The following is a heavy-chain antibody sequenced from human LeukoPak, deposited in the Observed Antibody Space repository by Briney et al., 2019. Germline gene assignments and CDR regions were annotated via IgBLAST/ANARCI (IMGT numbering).Heavy chain of an antibody. CDR2: ITGSGGSA. J-gene: IGHJ4*02. V-gene: IGHV3-23*01. CDR3: AKDPLSYGGHYLDS. D-gene: IGHD4-23*01. Sequence: PGGPLRLSCAASGFTFSSYSMSWVRQAPGKGLEWVSTITGSGGSAFYADSVKGRFTISRDNSKNTLYLQMNSLRAEDTAVYYCAKDPLSYGGHYLDSWGQGTLVTVSS. CDR1: GFTFSSYS.